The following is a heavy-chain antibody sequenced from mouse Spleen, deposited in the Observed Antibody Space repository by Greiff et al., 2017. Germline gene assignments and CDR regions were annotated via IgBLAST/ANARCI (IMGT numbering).Heavy chain of an antibody. CDR2: INPSSGYT. J-gene: IGHJ4*01. CDR1: GYTFTSYT. Sequence: QVQLQQSGAELARPGASVKMSCKASGYTFTSYTMHWVKQRPGQGLEWIGYINPSSGYTKYNQKFKDKATLTADKSSSTAYMQLSSLTSEDSAVYYCARDGYDGYYVAMDYWGQGTSVTVSS. V-gene: IGHV1-4*01. D-gene: IGHD2-3*01. CDR3: ARDGYDGYYVAMDY.